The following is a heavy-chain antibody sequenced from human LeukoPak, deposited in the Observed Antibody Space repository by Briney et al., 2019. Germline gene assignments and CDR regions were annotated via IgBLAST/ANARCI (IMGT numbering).Heavy chain of an antibody. D-gene: IGHD3-22*01. V-gene: IGHV4-30-4*01. J-gene: IGHJ4*02. CDR2: IYYSGST. CDR3: ARLYYYDSSGYYRS. CDR1: GGSISSGDYY. Sequence: PSETLSLTCTLSGGSISSGDYYWSWIRQPPGKGLEWIGYIYYSGSTYYNPSLKSRVTISVDTSKNQFSLKLSSVTAADTAVYYCARLYYYDSSGYYRSWGQGTLVTVSS.